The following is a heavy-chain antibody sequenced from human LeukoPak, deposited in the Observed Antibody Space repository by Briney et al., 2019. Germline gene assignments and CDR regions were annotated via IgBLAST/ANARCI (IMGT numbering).Heavy chain of an antibody. CDR3: ARVAAVVVVAAH. V-gene: IGHV1-2*02. J-gene: IGHJ4*02. D-gene: IGHD2-15*01. Sequence: GASLTVSCTASGYTFTDYYMHWVRQAPGQGLEWMGWINPNSGGTNYAQKFQGRVTMTRDTSISTAYMELSRLRSDDTAVYYCARVAAVVVVAAHWGQGTLVTVSS. CDR1: GYTFTDYY. CDR2: INPNSGGT.